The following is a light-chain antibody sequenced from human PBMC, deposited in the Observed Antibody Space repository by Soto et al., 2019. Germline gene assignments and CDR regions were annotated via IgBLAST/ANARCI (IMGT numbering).Light chain of an antibody. CDR3: QQYGSSPPWT. Sequence: EIVLTQSPGTLSLSPGERATLSCRASQSVSSSYLAWYQQKPGQAPRLLIYGASSRATGIPDRFSGSGSGTDFTLTISRLEPEDFALYYCQQYGSSPPWTFGQGPKVDIK. J-gene: IGKJ1*01. CDR2: GAS. CDR1: QSVSSSY. V-gene: IGKV3-20*01.